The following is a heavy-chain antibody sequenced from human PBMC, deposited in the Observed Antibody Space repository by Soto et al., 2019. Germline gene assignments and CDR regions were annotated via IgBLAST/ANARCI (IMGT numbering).Heavy chain of an antibody. CDR2: INHSGST. CDR1: GGSFSGYY. V-gene: IGHV4-34*01. CDR3: ASGVYSSSFLEYYYYGMDV. J-gene: IGHJ6*02. D-gene: IGHD6-6*01. Sequence: SETLSLTCAVYGGSFSGYYWSWIRQPPGKGLEWIGEINHSGSTNYNPSLKSRVTISVETSKNQFSLKLSSVTAADTAVYYCASGVYSSSFLEYYYYGMDVWGQGTTVTVSS.